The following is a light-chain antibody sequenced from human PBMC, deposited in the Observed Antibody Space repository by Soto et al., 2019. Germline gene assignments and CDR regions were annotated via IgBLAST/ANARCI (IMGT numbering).Light chain of an antibody. J-gene: IGLJ1*01. CDR1: STDVGGHNY. CDR2: DVS. CDR3: SSYITSGV. V-gene: IGLV2-14*01. Sequence: ALTQPASVSGSPGQSITISCTGTSTDVGGHNYVSWYQQHPGKAPKLIIYDVSDRPSGVSNRFSGSKSGNTASLTISGLQAEDEADYYCSSYITSGVFGTGTKVTVL.